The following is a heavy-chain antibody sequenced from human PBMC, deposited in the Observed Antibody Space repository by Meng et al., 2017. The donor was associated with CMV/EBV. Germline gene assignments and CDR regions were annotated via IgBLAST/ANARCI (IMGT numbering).Heavy chain of an antibody. V-gene: IGHV4-59*01. CDR3: ARGTIFDP. D-gene: IGHD3-3*01. J-gene: IGHJ5*02. CDR1: GGSISSYY. CDR2: IYYSGST. Sequence: GSLRLSCTVSGGSISSYYWSWIRQPPGKGPEWIGYIYYSGSTNYNPSLKSRVTISVDTSKNQFSLKLSSVTAADTAVYYCARGTIFDPWGQGTLVTVSS.